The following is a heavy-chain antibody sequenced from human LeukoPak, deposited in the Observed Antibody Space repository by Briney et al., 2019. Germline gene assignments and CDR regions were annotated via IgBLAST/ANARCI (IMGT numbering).Heavy chain of an antibody. CDR1: GFTFSSYS. Sequence: GGSLRLSCAASGFTFSSYSMNWVRQAPGKGLEWVSSISSSSSYIYYADSVKGRFTISRDNAKNSLYQQMNSLRAEDTAVYYCARAIIAVAGTLRDHWGQGTLVTVSS. J-gene: IGHJ4*02. CDR2: ISSSSSYI. D-gene: IGHD6-19*01. CDR3: ARAIIAVAGTLRDH. V-gene: IGHV3-21*01.